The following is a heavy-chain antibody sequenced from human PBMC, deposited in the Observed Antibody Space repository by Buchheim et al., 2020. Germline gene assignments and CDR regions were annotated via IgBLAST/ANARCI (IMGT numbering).Heavy chain of an antibody. Sequence: EVQLVESGGGLVKPGGSLRLSCAASGFTFSSYSMNWVRQAPGKGLEWVSSISSSSYIYYADSVKGRFTISRDNAKNSLYLQMNSLRAEDTAVYYCARDYGAPGGDYYYYMDVWGKGTT. CDR1: GFTFSSYS. D-gene: IGHD4/OR15-4a*01. J-gene: IGHJ6*03. CDR2: ISSSSYI. CDR3: ARDYGAPGGDYYYYMDV. V-gene: IGHV3-21*01.